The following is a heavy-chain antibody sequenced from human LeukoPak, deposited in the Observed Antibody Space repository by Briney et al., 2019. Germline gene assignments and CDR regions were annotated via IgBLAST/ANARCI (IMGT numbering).Heavy chain of an antibody. CDR3: ARVDAETVTNYWFDP. Sequence: SETLSLTCTVSGGSISSYYWSWIRQPPGKGLEWIGYIYYSGSTNYNPSLKSRVTISVDTSKNQFSLKLSSVTAADTAMYYCARVDAETVTNYWFDPWGQGTLVTVSS. J-gene: IGHJ5*02. V-gene: IGHV4-59*12. CDR2: IYYSGST. CDR1: GGSISSYY. D-gene: IGHD4-17*01.